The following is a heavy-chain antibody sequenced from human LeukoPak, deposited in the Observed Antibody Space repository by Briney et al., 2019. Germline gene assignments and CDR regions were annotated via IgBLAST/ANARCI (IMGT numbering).Heavy chain of an antibody. Sequence: SETLSLTCTVSGGSISSGSYYWSRIRQPAGKGLEWIGRIYTSGSTNYNPSLKSRVTISVDTSKNQFSLKLSSVTAADTAVYYCARQGRGFDWPHDYWGQGTLVTVSS. J-gene: IGHJ4*02. CDR2: IYTSGST. CDR3: ARQGRGFDWPHDY. V-gene: IGHV4-61*02. D-gene: IGHD3-9*01. CDR1: GGSISSGSYY.